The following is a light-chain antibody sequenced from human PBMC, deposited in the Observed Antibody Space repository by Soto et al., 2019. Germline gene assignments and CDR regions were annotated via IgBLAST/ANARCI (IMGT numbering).Light chain of an antibody. CDR2: LEGSGSY. Sequence: QPVLTQSSSASGSLGSSVKLTCTLSSGHSSYIIAWHQQQPGKAPRYLMKLEGSGSYNKGSGVPDRFSGSSSGADSYLTISNLQFEDEADYYCETWDSNSWVFGGGTKLTVL. CDR1: SGHSSYI. V-gene: IGLV4-60*02. J-gene: IGLJ3*02. CDR3: ETWDSNSWV.